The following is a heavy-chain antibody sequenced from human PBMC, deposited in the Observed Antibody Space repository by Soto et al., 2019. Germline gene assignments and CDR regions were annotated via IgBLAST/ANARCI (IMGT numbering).Heavy chain of an antibody. Sequence: PGGSLRLSCAASGFTFSSYGMHWVREAPGSGLEWVAVIWYDGSNKYYADSVKGRFTISRDNSKSTLYLQMNSLRAEDTAVYYCARDPLRAARPRFDYYYGMEVWGQGTTVTVSS. V-gene: IGHV3-33*01. J-gene: IGHJ6*02. CDR1: GFTFSSYG. CDR2: IWYDGSNK. CDR3: ARDPLRAARPRFDYYYGMEV. D-gene: IGHD6-6*01.